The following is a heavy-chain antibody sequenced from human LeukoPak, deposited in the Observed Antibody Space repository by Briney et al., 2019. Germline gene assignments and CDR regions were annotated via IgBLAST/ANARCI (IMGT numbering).Heavy chain of an antibody. Sequence: PSETLFLTCTVSGGSITSGSYFWSWIRQPAGEGLEWIGRVHTTGTTNYNPSLKSRVTISLDTSKNQFSLRLSSVTATDTAVYYCARYTTSWFVDYWGQGTLVTVSS. D-gene: IGHD3-10*01. CDR3: ARYTTSWFVDY. J-gene: IGHJ4*02. CDR1: GGSITSGSYF. CDR2: VHTTGTT. V-gene: IGHV4-61*02.